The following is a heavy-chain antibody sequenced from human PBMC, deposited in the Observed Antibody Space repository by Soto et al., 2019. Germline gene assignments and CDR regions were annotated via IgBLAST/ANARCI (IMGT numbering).Heavy chain of an antibody. J-gene: IGHJ5*02. CDR1: GDSISSSSYY. CDR3: ARLDDFWSGYYYSWFDP. Sequence: PSETLCLTCTVSGDSISSSSYYWDWIRQPPGKGLEWIGSIYYSGSTYYNPSLKSRVTISVDTSKNQFSLKLSSVTAADTAVYYCARLDDFWSGYYYSWFDPWGQGTLVTVSS. CDR2: IYYSGST. V-gene: IGHV4-39*01. D-gene: IGHD3-3*01.